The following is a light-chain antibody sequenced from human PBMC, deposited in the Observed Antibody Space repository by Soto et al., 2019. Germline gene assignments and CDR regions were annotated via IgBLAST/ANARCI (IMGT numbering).Light chain of an antibody. CDR1: SSDVGGYNY. J-gene: IGLJ1*01. Sequence: QSALTQPASVSGSPGQSITISCTGGSSDVGGYNYVSWYQQHPGKAPKLMIYDVSNRPSGVCNRCSGSKSGNTASLTISGLQAEDEADYYCSSYTNSGTLYVFGTGTKLTVL. CDR2: DVS. V-gene: IGLV2-14*01. CDR3: SSYTNSGTLYV.